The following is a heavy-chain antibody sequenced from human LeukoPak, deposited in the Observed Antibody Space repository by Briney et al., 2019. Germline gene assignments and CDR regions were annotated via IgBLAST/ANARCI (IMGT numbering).Heavy chain of an antibody. CDR2: ISTSGKAI. Sequence: GGSLRLSCAASGFTFSSYEMNWVRQAPGKGLEWVSYISTSGKAIYYADSVKGRFTISRDNAKNSLYLQMNSLGAEDTAVYYCARGLGHDYWGQGTLVTVSS. D-gene: IGHD3-9*01. CDR3: ARGLGHDY. J-gene: IGHJ4*02. CDR1: GFTFSSYE. V-gene: IGHV3-48*03.